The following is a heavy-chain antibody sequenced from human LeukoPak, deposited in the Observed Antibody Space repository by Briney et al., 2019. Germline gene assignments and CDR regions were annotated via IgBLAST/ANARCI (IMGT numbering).Heavy chain of an antibody. D-gene: IGHD6-13*01. J-gene: IGHJ4*02. Sequence: LVGSLRLSCAASGFIFSSYEMNWVRQAPGKGLEWVSYISSSGNTTYYSDSVRGRFTISRDNAKNSLHLQMNSLRAEDTAVYYCARDGGSSWYFDYWGQGTLATVSS. CDR1: GFIFSSYE. V-gene: IGHV3-48*03. CDR3: ARDGGSSWYFDY. CDR2: ISSSGNTT.